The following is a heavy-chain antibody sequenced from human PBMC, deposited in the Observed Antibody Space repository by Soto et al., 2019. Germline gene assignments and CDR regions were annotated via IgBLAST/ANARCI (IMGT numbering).Heavy chain of an antibody. V-gene: IGHV1-2*04. CDR3: ARYRYYYDSSRHDALAI. J-gene: IGHJ3*02. Sequence: GASVKVSCKASGYTFTGYYMHWVRQAPGQGLEWMGWINPNSGGTNYAQKFQGWVTMTRDTSISTAYMELSRLRSDDTAVYYCARYRYYYDSSRHDALAICGQGTMVIVSS. CDR2: INPNSGGT. CDR1: GYTFTGYY. D-gene: IGHD3-22*01.